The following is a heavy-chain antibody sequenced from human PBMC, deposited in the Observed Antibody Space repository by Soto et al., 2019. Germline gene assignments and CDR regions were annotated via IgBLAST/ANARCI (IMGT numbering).Heavy chain of an antibody. CDR2: ISGSGGST. CDR3: AKDKGSLAYCGGDCYFGVDY. V-gene: IGHV3-23*01. Sequence: EVQLLESGGGLVQPGGSLRLSCAASGFTFSSYAMSWVRQAPGKGLEWVSAISGSGGSTYYADSVKGRFTISRDNSENTLYLQMNSLRAEDTAVYYCAKDKGSLAYCGGDCYFGVDYWGQGTLVTVSS. D-gene: IGHD2-21*02. CDR1: GFTFSSYA. J-gene: IGHJ4*02.